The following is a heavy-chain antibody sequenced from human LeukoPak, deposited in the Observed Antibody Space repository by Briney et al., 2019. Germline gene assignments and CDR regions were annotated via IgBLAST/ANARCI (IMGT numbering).Heavy chain of an antibody. V-gene: IGHV1-8*03. J-gene: IGHJ4*02. CDR3: ARERATRDTSDFDY. CDR1: GYTFTNYD. Sequence: SVKVSCKASGYTFTNYDINWVRQASGQGLEWMGWVNPNNANTGYAQKFQGRVTITWDTSTSTAYMELSSLTSEDTAVYYCARERATRDTSDFDYWGQGTLVTVSS. CDR2: VNPNNANT. D-gene: IGHD5-18*01.